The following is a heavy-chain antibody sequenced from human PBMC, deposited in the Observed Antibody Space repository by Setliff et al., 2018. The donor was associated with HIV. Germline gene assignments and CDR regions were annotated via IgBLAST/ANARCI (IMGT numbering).Heavy chain of an antibody. CDR1: GGSLSGYH. CDR3: ARGGGYDRSGYYPFDY. J-gene: IGHJ4*02. CDR2: INHSGST. Sequence: PSETLSLTCAVYGGSLSGYHWSWIRQFPEKGLEWIGEINHSGSTNYNPSLKSRVTMSVDTSKNQFSLKLSSVTAADTAVYYCARGGGYDRSGYYPFDYWGQGTPVTVSS. V-gene: IGHV4-34*01. D-gene: IGHD3-22*01.